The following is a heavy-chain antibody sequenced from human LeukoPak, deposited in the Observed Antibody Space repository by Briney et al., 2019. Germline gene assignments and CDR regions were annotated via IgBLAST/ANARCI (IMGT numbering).Heavy chain of an antibody. CDR1: GFTFSSYA. V-gene: IGHV3-23*01. Sequence: GGSLRLSCTASGFTFSSYAMSWVRQAPGKGLEWVSTISGSAITTYYADSVTGRFTISRDNSKNTLYLQMDSLRAEDTALYYCARGKTSDDIIEDAFDIWGQGTMVAVSS. CDR2: ISGSAITT. J-gene: IGHJ3*02. D-gene: IGHD3-9*01. CDR3: ARGKTSDDIIEDAFDI.